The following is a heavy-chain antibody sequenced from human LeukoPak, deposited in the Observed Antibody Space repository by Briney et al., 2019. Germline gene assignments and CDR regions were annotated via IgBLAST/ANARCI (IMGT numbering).Heavy chain of an antibody. Sequence: ASVKVSCKASGYTFTGYYMHWVRQAPGQGLEWMGRINPNSGGTNYAQKFQGRVTMTRGTSISTAYMELSRLRSDDTAVYYCARGATVVTRPGNDYWGQGTLVTVSS. CDR2: INPNSGGT. D-gene: IGHD4-23*01. J-gene: IGHJ4*02. V-gene: IGHV1-2*06. CDR3: ARGATVVTRPGNDY. CDR1: GYTFTGYY.